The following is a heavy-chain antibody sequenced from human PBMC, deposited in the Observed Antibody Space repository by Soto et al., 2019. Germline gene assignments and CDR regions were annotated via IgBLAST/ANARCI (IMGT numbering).Heavy chain of an antibody. J-gene: IGHJ6*01. Sequence: TLPLTCAISRDSVSSNSAAWYWIRQPPSRGLEWLGRTYYRSKWYNDYAVSVKSRITINPDTSKNQFSLQLNSVTPEDTAVYYCARDDTIRAYNWNPYYSYGMD. CDR2: TYYRSKWYN. V-gene: IGHV6-1*01. CDR3: ARDDTIRAYNWNPYYSYGMD. CDR1: RDSVSSNSAA. D-gene: IGHD1-20*01.